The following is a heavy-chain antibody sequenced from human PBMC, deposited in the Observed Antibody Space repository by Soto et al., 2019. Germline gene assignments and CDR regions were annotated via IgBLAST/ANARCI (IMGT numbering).Heavy chain of an antibody. J-gene: IGHJ5*02. D-gene: IGHD2-15*01. CDR2: INPNSGGT. Sequence: ASVTVSCKASGYTFTGYYMHWVRQAPGQGLEWMGWINPNSGGTNYAQKFQGWVTMTRDTSISTAYMELSRLRSDDTAVYYCARVLRGYCSGGSCSNWFDPWGQGTLVTVSS. CDR1: GYTFTGYY. V-gene: IGHV1-2*04. CDR3: ARVLRGYCSGGSCSNWFDP.